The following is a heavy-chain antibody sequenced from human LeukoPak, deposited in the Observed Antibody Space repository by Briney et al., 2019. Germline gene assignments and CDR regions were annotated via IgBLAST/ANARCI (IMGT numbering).Heavy chain of an antibody. CDR1: TVNHYH. CDR2: VHTTSGNT. J-gene: IGHJ4*02. D-gene: IGHD1-14*01. Sequence: SETLSLTCSVDTVNHYHWNWVRQSVGTGLEWIGRVHTTSGNTFANPSLWGRVTVSIDTTKNEFLLQLTSMTAADTAVYHCARELRNIGEYYFDYWGQGVPVTVSS. CDR3: ARELRNIGEYYFDY. V-gene: IGHV4-4*07.